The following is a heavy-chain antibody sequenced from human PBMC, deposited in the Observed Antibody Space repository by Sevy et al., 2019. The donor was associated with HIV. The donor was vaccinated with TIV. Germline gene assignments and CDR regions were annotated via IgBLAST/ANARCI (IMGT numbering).Heavy chain of an antibody. V-gene: IGHV4-39*02. CDR1: GGSIISSTYY. J-gene: IGHJ3*01. CDR3: ARRGAGPAFDV. CDR2: VYYSGST. D-gene: IGHD3-10*01. Sequence: SETLSLTCTVSGGSIISSTYYWGWIRQPPGKGLGWIGSVYYSGSTYYNPSLRSRVTLSLDMFKDDLSLKLSSVTAADTAVYYCARRGAGPAFDVWGQGTMVTVSS.